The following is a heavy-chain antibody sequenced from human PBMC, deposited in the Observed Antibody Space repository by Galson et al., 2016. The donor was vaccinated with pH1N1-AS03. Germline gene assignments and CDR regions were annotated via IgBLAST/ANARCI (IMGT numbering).Heavy chain of an antibody. CDR1: GGSLTDYQ. Sequence: ETLSLTCTVSGGSLTDYQWSWIRQSPGKGLEWIGEISHSGITDYNPSLKSRDPISVDTSKDQFSLTLSSMTAADAAVYYCARGNPFLGSSWYEDSWGQGTLVIVSS. CDR2: ISHSGIT. V-gene: IGHV4-34*01. CDR3: ARGNPFLGSSWYEDS. D-gene: IGHD6-13*01. J-gene: IGHJ4*02.